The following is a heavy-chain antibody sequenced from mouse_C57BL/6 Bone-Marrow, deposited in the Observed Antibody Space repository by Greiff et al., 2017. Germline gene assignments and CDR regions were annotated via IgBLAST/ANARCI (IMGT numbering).Heavy chain of an antibody. V-gene: IGHV3-6*01. CDR3: AREPGYSNYEREMDY. CDR1: GYSITSGYY. CDR2: ISYDGSN. J-gene: IGHJ4*01. D-gene: IGHD2-5*01. Sequence: EVKLLESGPGLVKPSQSLSLTCSVTGYSITSGYYWNWIRQFPGNKLEWMGYISYDGSNNYNPSLKNRISITRDTSKNQFFLKLNSVTTEDTATYYCAREPGYSNYEREMDYWGQGTSVTVSS.